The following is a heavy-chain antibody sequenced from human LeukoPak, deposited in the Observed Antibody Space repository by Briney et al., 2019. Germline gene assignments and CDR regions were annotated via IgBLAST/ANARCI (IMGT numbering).Heavy chain of an antibody. V-gene: IGHV3-23*01. CDR1: GFTFNNYA. J-gene: IGHJ4*02. CDR3: ARAGGGYTYYEIDY. Sequence: GGSLRLSCAASGFTFNNYAMSWVRQAPGKGPEWLSAISGSGGSTTDADSVKGRFTTSRDNAKNSLYLQMNSLRAEDTAVYFCARAGGGYTYYEIDYWGQGTLVTVSS. D-gene: IGHD5-12*01. CDR2: ISGSGGST.